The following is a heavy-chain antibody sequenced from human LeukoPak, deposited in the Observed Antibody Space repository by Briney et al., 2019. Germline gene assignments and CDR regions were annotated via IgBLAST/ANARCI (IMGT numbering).Heavy chain of an antibody. CDR3: AKQEEQWLVRGAFDY. Sequence: GGSLRLSCAASGFTFSSYAMSWVRQAPGKGLEWVSAISGSGGSTYYADSVKGRSTISRDNSKNTLYLQMNSLRAEDTAVYYCAKQEEQWLVRGAFDYWGQGTLVTVSS. V-gene: IGHV3-23*01. D-gene: IGHD6-19*01. J-gene: IGHJ4*02. CDR1: GFTFSSYA. CDR2: ISGSGGST.